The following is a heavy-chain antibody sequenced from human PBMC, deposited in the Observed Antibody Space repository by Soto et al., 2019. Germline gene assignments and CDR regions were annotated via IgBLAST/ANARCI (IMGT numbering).Heavy chain of an antibody. D-gene: IGHD3-16*01. Sequence: SETLSLTCTVSGGPLTSGPYYWSWIRQPPGTGLEFIGNIYYTGRTSYHPSLKSRLAMSVDTSKNQFSLRLTSVTAAHTPVPWCASALGGPSDYWGQGTLVTVSS. CDR3: ASALGGPSDY. J-gene: IGHJ4*02. CDR1: GGPLTSGPYY. V-gene: IGHV4-61*01. CDR2: IYYTGRT.